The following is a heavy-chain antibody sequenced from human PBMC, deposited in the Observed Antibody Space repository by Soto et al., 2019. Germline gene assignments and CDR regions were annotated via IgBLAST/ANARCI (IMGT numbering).Heavy chain of an antibody. CDR2: IIPIFGIA. CDR1: GGTFSMYS. J-gene: IGHJ6*02. D-gene: IGHD2-2*01. Sequence: GASVKVSCTDSGGTFSMYSITWVRQAPGHGLEWIGRIIPIFGIASYAQKFQGRVTITADESTSTAYMELSSLRSDDTAVYYCAREDRDRETGLVPAAIDGMDVWGQGTTVTVSS. V-gene: IGHV1-69*13. CDR3: AREDRDRETGLVPAAIDGMDV.